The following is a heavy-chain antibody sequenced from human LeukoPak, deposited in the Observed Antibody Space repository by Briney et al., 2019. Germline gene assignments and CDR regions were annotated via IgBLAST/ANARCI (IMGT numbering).Heavy chain of an antibody. V-gene: IGHV4-59*01. CDR1: GGSISSYY. D-gene: IGHD3-22*01. J-gene: IGHJ5*02. CDR2: IYYSGST. Sequence: SETLSLTCTVSGGSISSYYWSWIRQPPPRGLEWMGYIYYSGSTNYNPSLNSPATISVGTSKTPFSLKLSSVTAADTAVYYCARDGDYYDSSGYSWFDPWGQGTLVTVSS. CDR3: ARDGDYYDSSGYSWFDP.